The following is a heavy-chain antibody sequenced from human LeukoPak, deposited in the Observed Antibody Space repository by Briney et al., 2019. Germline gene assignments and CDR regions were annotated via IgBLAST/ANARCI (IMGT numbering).Heavy chain of an antibody. CDR2: IIPIFGTA. Sequence: VASVKVFCKASGGTFSSYAISWVRQAPGQGLEWMGGIIPIFGTAIYAQKFQGRVTMTEDTSTDTAYMELSSLRSEDTAVYYCASGKIQWLVRGYYYGMDVWGQGTTVTVSS. D-gene: IGHD6-19*01. CDR3: ASGKIQWLVRGYYYGMDV. J-gene: IGHJ6*02. V-gene: IGHV1-69*06. CDR1: GGTFSSYA.